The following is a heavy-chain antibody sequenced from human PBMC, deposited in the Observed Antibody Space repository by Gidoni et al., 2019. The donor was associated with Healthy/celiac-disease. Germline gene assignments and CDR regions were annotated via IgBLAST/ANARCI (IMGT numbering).Heavy chain of an antibody. D-gene: IGHD5-12*01. J-gene: IGHJ4*02. Sequence: QVQLGQSGAEVKKTCSSVKASCKASGGTFSRYAISRVRQDPGQGLEWMGGIIPIFGTANYAQKFQGRVTITADESTSTAYMELSSLRSEDTAVYYCARGYSGYDRFDYWGQGTLVTVSS. CDR1: GGTFSRYA. CDR3: ARGYSGYDRFDY. CDR2: IIPIFGTA. V-gene: IGHV1-69*01.